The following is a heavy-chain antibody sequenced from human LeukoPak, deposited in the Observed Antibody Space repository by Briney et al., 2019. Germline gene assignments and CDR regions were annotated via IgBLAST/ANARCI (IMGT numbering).Heavy chain of an antibody. J-gene: IGHJ6*02. V-gene: IGHV1-2*06. Sequence: HGASVKVSCKASGGAFNTYALIWVRQAPGQGLEWMGRINPNSGGTNYAQKFQGRVTMTRDTSISTAYMELSRLRSDDTAVYYCARGLIVVVVAATLDGMDVWGQGTTVTVSS. CDR2: INPNSGGT. CDR1: GGAFNTYA. D-gene: IGHD2-15*01. CDR3: ARGLIVVVVAATLDGMDV.